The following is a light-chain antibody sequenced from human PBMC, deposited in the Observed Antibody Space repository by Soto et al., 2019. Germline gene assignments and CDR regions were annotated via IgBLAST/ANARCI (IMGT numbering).Light chain of an antibody. Sequence: DIQMTQSPSTLSASVEDRVTISCRASQSIDTWLAWYQVKPGKAPRLLIHKASTSESGVPSRLSGSGSGTEFTLAIRSLQPDDSATYYCQQYNTYWTFGQGTKVDIK. J-gene: IGKJ1*01. CDR3: QQYNTYWT. CDR2: KAS. V-gene: IGKV1-5*03. CDR1: QSIDTW.